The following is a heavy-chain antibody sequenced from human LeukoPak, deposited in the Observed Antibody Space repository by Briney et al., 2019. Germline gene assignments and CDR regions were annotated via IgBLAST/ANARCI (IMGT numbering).Heavy chain of an antibody. V-gene: IGHV4-4*07. D-gene: IGHD4-17*01. J-gene: IGHJ3*02. CDR1: GGSISSYY. CDR3: ARLGRTVTTYAFDI. CDR2: IYTTGST. Sequence: SEILSLTCTVSGGSISSYYWSWIRQPAGKGLEWIGRIYTTGSTNYNPSLKSRVTISVDNSKNQFSLKLSSVTAADTAVYYCARLGRTVTTYAFDIWGQGTMVTVSS.